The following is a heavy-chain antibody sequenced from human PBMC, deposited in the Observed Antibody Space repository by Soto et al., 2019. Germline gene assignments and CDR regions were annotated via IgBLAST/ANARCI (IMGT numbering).Heavy chain of an antibody. CDR3: ARHFVTVVIKGWGY. V-gene: IGHV4-39*01. Sequence: PSETLSLTCNVSGGSIDRSNYYWDWLRQPPGKGLEWIGTTYYNGNAYYNPSLRSRVSISVDTSKNQFSLKLISVTAADTAVYYCARHFVTVVIKGWGYWGQGKLVTVS. CDR1: GGSIDRSNYY. CDR2: TYYNGNA. D-gene: IGHD3-10*01. J-gene: IGHJ4*02.